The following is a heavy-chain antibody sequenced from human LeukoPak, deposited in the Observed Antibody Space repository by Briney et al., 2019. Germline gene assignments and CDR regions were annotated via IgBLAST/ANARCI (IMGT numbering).Heavy chain of an antibody. CDR2: IYYSGST. V-gene: IGHV4-59*01. Sequence: KSSETLSLTCTVSGGSISSYYWSWIRQPPGKGLEWIGYIYYSGSTNYNPSLKSRVTISVDKSKNQCSLKLSSVTAADTAVYYCATGLGGYYSLDVWGQGTTVTVSS. J-gene: IGHJ6*02. CDR1: GGSISSYY. D-gene: IGHD3-22*01. CDR3: ATGLGGYYSLDV.